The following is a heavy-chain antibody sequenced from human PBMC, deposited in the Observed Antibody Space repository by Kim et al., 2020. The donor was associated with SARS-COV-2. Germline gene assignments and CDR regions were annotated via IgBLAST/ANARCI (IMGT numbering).Heavy chain of an antibody. CDR1: GYTFTSYY. J-gene: IGHJ5*02. CDR2: INPSGGST. CDR3: ARDRADRGGPTTHDYGGNYNNWFDP. Sequence: ASVKVSCKASGYTFTSYYMHWVRQAPGQGLEWMGIINPSGGSTSYAQKFQGRVTMTRDTSTSTVYMELSSLRSEDTAVYYCARDRADRGGPTTHDYGGNYNNWFDPWGQGTLVTVSS. V-gene: IGHV1-46*01. D-gene: IGHD4-17*01.